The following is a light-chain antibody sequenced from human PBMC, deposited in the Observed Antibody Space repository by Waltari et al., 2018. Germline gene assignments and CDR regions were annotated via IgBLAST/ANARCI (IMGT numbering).Light chain of an antibody. J-gene: IGKJ3*01. V-gene: IGKV3-20*01. Sequence: ESVLTQSPGTLSLSPGDIATLSCRVSQTVSSSYLAWYQQKRGQAPRLVVYGVSTRATGIPDRFSGSRSGTDFTLTISRLEPEDFAVYYCQQSGGSPRIFSFGPGTKVDVK. CDR3: QQSGGSPRIFS. CDR2: GVS. CDR1: QTVSSSY.